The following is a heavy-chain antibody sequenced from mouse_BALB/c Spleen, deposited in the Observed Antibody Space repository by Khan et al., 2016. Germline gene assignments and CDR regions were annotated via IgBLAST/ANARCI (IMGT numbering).Heavy chain of an antibody. D-gene: IGHD1-1*01. V-gene: IGHV1S136*01. Sequence: VQLQQSGPELVKPGASVKMSCKASGYTFISYVMHWVKQKPGQGLEWIGYINPYNDGTKYNEKFKGKATLTSDKSSNTAYMELSSLTSEDSAVYYCASINYYVSSFYWYFDVWGAGATVTVSS. CDR3: ASINYYVSSFYWYFDV. J-gene: IGHJ1*01. CDR1: GYTFISYV. CDR2: INPYNDGT.